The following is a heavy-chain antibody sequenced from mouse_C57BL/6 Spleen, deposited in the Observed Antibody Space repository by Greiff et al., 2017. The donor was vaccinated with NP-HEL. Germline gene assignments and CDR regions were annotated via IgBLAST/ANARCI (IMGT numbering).Heavy chain of an antibody. Sequence: QVQLKQSGPGLVAPSQSLSITCTVSGFSLTSYGVSWVRQPPGKGLEWLGVIWGDGSTNYHSALISRLSISKDNSKSHDFLTLNSRQTDDTATYYCAKDVIYYYGISPFTDAMDYWGQGTSVTVSS. CDR3: AKDVIYYYGISPFTDAMDY. D-gene: IGHD1-1*01. CDR2: IWGDGST. CDR1: GFSLTSYG. V-gene: IGHV2-3*01. J-gene: IGHJ4*01.